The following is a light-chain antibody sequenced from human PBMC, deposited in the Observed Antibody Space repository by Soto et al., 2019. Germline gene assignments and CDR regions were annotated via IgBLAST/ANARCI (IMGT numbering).Light chain of an antibody. CDR2: EGS. Sequence: QSVLTQPASVSGSPGQSITISCTGTSSDIVSWYQQHPGKAPKLIIYEGSKRPSGVSNRFSGSKSGNTASLTISGLQAEDEADYYFCSYAGSSTLVFGGGTKVTVL. CDR3: CSYAGSSTLV. J-gene: IGLJ2*01. CDR1: SSDI. V-gene: IGLV2-23*01.